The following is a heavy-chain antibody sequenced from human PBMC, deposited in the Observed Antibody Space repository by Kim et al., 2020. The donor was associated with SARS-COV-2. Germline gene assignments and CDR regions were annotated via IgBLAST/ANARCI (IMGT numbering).Heavy chain of an antibody. Sequence: ASVKVSCKASGYTFTSYGISWVRQAPGQGLEWMGWISAYNGNTNYAQKLQGRVTMTTDTSTSTAYMELRSLRSDDTAVYYCARAPDSGSYLWFSVSLDSGSYLWFDPWGQGTLVTVSS. CDR3: ARAPDSGSYLWFSVSLDSGSYLWFDP. CDR2: ISAYNGNT. J-gene: IGHJ5*02. V-gene: IGHV1-18*01. CDR1: GYTFTSYG. D-gene: IGHD1-26*01.